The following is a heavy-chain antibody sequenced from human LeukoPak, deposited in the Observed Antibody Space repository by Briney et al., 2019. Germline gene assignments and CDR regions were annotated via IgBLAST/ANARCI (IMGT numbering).Heavy chain of an antibody. CDR1: GFFFSSYR. Sequence: GGSLTLSCAASGFFFSSYRMKWVRQAPGKGLEWVSSISSSSSYIKYTDSVKGRFSISRNNAKNSLYLQMNSLRAEDTAVYYCARDLLGWELHYFDYWGQGTLVTVSS. V-gene: IGHV3-21*01. CDR2: ISSSSSYI. D-gene: IGHD1-26*01. CDR3: ARDLLGWELHYFDY. J-gene: IGHJ4*02.